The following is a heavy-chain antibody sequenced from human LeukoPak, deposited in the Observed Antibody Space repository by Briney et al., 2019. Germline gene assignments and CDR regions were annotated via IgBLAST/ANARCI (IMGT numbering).Heavy chain of an antibody. Sequence: KPSETLSLTCAVYGGSFSGYYWSWIRQPPGKGLEWIGEINHSGSTNYNPSLKSRVTISLDTSKNQFSLKLSSVTAADTAVYYCARGPASRRYYYYYMDVWGKGTTVTVSS. CDR2: INHSGST. J-gene: IGHJ6*03. V-gene: IGHV4-34*01. CDR3: ARGPASRRYYYYYMDV. CDR1: GGSFSGYY.